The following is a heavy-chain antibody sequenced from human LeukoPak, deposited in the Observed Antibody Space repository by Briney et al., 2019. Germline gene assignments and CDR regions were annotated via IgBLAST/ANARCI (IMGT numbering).Heavy chain of an antibody. CDR3: ARLYLYYYYMDV. V-gene: IGHV4-4*07. CDR1: GGSISSNY. CDR2: IYTSGST. Sequence: SETLSLTCTASGGSISSNYWSWIRQPAGKGLEWIGRIYTSGSTNYNPSLKSRVTMSVDTSKNQFSLKLSSVTAADTAVYYCARLYLYYYYMDVWGKGTTVTVSS. J-gene: IGHJ6*03.